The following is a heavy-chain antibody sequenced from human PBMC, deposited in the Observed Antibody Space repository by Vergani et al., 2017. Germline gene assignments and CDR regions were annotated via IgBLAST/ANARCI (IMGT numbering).Heavy chain of an antibody. V-gene: IGHV1-69*02. Sequence: QVQLVQSGAEVKKPGSSVKVSCKASGGTFSSYTISWVRQAPGQGLEWMGRIIPILGLSNYAQKFQGRVTITADKSTSTAYMELSSLRSEDTAVYYCARGTGGYCSGGSCRQDYYYYGMYVWGQGTTVTVSS. CDR3: ARGTGGYCSGGSCRQDYYYYGMYV. CDR2: IIPILGLS. D-gene: IGHD2-15*01. CDR1: GGTFSSYT. J-gene: IGHJ6*02.